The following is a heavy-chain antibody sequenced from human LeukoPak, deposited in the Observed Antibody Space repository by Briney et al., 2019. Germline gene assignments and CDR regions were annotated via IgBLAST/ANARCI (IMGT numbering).Heavy chain of an antibody. J-gene: IGHJ4*02. Sequence: GGSLRLSCAASGFTFSKYWMLGVRQAPGKGLESVSRINTDGTVTTYADSVKGRFTVSRDNADNTMFLQMNSVRGEDTAVYYCATKQLLVPPPDSWGQGTPVTVSS. CDR3: ATKQLLVPPPDS. CDR1: GFTFSKYW. CDR2: INTDGTVT. V-gene: IGHV3-74*01. D-gene: IGHD6-19*01.